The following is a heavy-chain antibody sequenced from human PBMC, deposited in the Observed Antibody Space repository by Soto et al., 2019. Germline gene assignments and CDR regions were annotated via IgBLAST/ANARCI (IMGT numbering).Heavy chain of an antibody. CDR1: GGTFSSYA. Sequence: ASVKVSCKASGGTFSSYAISWVRQAPGQGLEWMGGIIPIFGTANYAQKFQGRVTITADESTSTAYMELSSLRSEDTAVYYCARDSHYGSGSSNWFDPWGQGNLVTVSS. J-gene: IGHJ5*02. CDR3: ARDSHYGSGSSNWFDP. CDR2: IIPIFGTA. V-gene: IGHV1-69*13. D-gene: IGHD3-10*01.